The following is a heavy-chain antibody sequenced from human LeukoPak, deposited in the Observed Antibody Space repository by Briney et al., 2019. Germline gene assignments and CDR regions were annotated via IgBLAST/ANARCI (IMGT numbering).Heavy chain of an antibody. D-gene: IGHD3-22*01. Sequence: SETLSLTCTVSGGSISSGDYYRSWIRQPPGKGLEWIGYIYYSGSTYYNPSLKSRVTISVDTSKNQFSLKLSSVTAADTAVYYCARDIVMASVDVWGQGTTVTVSS. J-gene: IGHJ6*02. CDR2: IYYSGST. V-gene: IGHV4-30-4*01. CDR3: ARDIVMASVDV. CDR1: GGSISSGDYY.